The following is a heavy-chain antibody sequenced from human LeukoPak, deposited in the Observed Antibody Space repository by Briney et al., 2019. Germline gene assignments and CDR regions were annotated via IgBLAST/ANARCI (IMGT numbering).Heavy chain of an antibody. J-gene: IGHJ4*02. Sequence: GASVKVSCKASGYTFTGYDINWVRQVTGQGLEWMGWMNPNSGSTGYAQKFQGRVTMTRDTSISTAYMELSSLRSEDTAVYYCARERYMVRGQSFDYWGQGTLVTVSS. CDR1: GYTFTGYD. D-gene: IGHD3-10*01. CDR2: MNPNSGST. CDR3: ARERYMVRGQSFDY. V-gene: IGHV1-8*02.